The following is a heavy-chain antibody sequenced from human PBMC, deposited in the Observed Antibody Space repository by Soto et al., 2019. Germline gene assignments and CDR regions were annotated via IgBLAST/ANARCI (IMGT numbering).Heavy chain of an antibody. D-gene: IGHD5-18*01. J-gene: IGHJ6*02. Sequence: GASVKVSCKASGGTFSSYAISWVRQAPGQGLEWMGGIIPIFGTANYAQKFQGRVTITADESTSTAYMELSSLRSEDTAVYYCARDRYTAMVTVRYGMDVWGQGTTVTVSS. CDR1: GGTFSSYA. CDR3: ARDRYTAMVTVRYGMDV. CDR2: IIPIFGTA. V-gene: IGHV1-69*13.